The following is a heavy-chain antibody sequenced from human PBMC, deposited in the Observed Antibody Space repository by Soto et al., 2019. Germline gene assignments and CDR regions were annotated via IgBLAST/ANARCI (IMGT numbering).Heavy chain of an antibody. V-gene: IGHV4-34*01. CDR3: ARWLHANY. J-gene: IGHJ4*02. D-gene: IGHD3-10*01. Sequence: QVQLQQSGPGLLKPSETLSLTCAVSGESIRDYFWSWIRQPPGKGREWIGEVTYSGSPNYNPSLKIRVAMSVDTSEIQLTLQPAAVTAADAAVYYCARWLHANYWGQGTLVTVSS. CDR2: VTYSGSP. CDR1: GESIRDYF.